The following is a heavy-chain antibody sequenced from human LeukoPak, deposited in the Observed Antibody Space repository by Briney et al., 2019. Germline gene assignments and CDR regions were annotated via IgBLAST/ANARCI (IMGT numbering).Heavy chain of an antibody. CDR1: GGSFSGYY. CDR2: INHSGST. V-gene: IGHV4-34*01. CDR3: ARGRYPNWFDP. Sequence: PSETLSLTCAVYGGSFSGYYWSWIRQPPGKGLEWIGEINHSGSTNYNLSLKSRVTISVDTSKNQFSLKLSSVTAADTAVYYCARGRYPNWFDPWGQGTLVTVSS. D-gene: IGHD2-2*02. J-gene: IGHJ5*02.